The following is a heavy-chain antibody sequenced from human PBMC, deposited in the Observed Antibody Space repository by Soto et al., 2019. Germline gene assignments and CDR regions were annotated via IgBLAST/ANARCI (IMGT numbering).Heavy chain of an antibody. CDR2: IAYDGNDK. V-gene: IGHV3-30*18. J-gene: IGHJ6*02. CDR1: EFTFNTYA. Sequence: GGSLRLSCAASEFTFNTYAMHWVRQAPGKGLEWVAVIAYDGNDKYYADSVKGRFTISRDNSKNTLYLQMNTLRAEDTAVYYGAKSGTFHHYGMDVWGQGTTVTVSS. CDR3: AKSGTFHHYGMDV. D-gene: IGHD1-1*01.